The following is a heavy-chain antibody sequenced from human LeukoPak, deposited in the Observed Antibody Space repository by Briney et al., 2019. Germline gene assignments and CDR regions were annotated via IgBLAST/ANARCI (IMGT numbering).Heavy chain of an antibody. J-gene: IGHJ3*02. Sequence: ASVKVSCKASGGTFSSYAISWVRQAPGQGLEWMGRIIPILGIANYAQKFQGRVTITADKSTSTAYMELSSLRSEDTAVYYCARADYGDPTRSNDAFDIWGQGTMVTVSS. V-gene: IGHV1-69*04. CDR2: IIPILGIA. CDR3: ARADYGDPTRSNDAFDI. D-gene: IGHD4-17*01. CDR1: GGTFSSYA.